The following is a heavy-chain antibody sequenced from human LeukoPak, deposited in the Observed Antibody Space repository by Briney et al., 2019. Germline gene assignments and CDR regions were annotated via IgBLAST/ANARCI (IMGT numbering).Heavy chain of an antibody. CDR2: IYYSGSA. Sequence: YPSETLSLTCTVSGGSISGYYRNWIRQPPGKGLEWIGYIYYSGSADYNPALKSRVTISVDTSKNQFSLKLSSVTAADTAVYYCARDKVPGDYWGQGTLVTVSS. CDR3: ARDKVPGDY. J-gene: IGHJ4*02. V-gene: IGHV4-59*01. D-gene: IGHD1-1*01. CDR1: GGSISGYY.